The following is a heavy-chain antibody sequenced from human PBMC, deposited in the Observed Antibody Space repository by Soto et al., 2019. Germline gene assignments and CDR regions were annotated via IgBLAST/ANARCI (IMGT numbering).Heavy chain of an antibody. Sequence: PGGSLRLSCAASGFTFSSYGIHWVRQAPGKGLEWVAVIWYDGSNKYYTDSVKGRFTISRDNPKNTVFLQMNSLRAEDTAVYYCARDRDSSGWTPTAYWGQGTLVTVSS. V-gene: IGHV3-33*01. CDR1: GFTFSSYG. J-gene: IGHJ4*02. CDR2: IWYDGSNK. CDR3: ARDRDSSGWTPTAY. D-gene: IGHD6-19*01.